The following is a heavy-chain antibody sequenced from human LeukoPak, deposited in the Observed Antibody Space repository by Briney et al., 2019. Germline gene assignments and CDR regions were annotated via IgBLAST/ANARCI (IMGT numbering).Heavy chain of an antibody. D-gene: IGHD1-26*01. CDR2: IIPIFGTA. Sequence: PGGSLRLSCAASGFTFSSYAISWVRQAPGQGLEWMGGIIPIFGTANYAQKFQGRVTITADESTSTAYMELSSLGSEDTAVYYCASKVGAYDWYFDLWGRGTLVTVSS. V-gene: IGHV1-69*01. J-gene: IGHJ2*01. CDR1: GFTFSSYA. CDR3: ASKVGAYDWYFDL.